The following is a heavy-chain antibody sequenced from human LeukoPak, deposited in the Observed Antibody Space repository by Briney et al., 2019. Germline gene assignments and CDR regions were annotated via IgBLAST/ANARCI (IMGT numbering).Heavy chain of an antibody. Sequence: ASVKASCKVSGYTFTGNYMDWVRQAPGQGLEWKGWNNPNSGGTNYAKKFQGRDTMTRDTSISPAYMELSRPSTDDTAGYSCARATRRGLGPFDYWGQGTLVTVSS. J-gene: IGHJ4*02. CDR3: ARATRRGLGPFDY. V-gene: IGHV1-2*02. CDR1: GYTFTGNY. CDR2: NNPNSGGT. D-gene: IGHD1-26*01.